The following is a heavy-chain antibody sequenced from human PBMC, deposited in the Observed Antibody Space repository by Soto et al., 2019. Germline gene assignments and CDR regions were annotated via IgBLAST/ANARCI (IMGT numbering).Heavy chain of an antibody. CDR1: GYSFTAYC. V-gene: IGHV1-2*02. D-gene: IGHD1-26*01. J-gene: IGHJ4*01. Sequence: ASVKVSCKASGYSFTAYCVHWVRQAPGQGLEWMGWINPNSGGTNYAQRFQGRVAMTTDTSTNTAYMELNSLKSDDTALYFGARSSGTYSDFDYWGQGTQVTVSS. CDR3: ARSSGTYSDFDY. CDR2: INPNSGGT.